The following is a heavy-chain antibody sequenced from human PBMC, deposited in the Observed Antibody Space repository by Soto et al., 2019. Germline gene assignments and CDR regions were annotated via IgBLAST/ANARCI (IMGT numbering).Heavy chain of an antibody. CDR3: VRNAVWWCSAVSHYYYYMDF. Sequence: RGESLKISCKGSGYNFTKFWVGWVRQMPGKGLECMGVIYPGDSDTRYSPSFQGQVTISVDKSINTAYLQWNSLKASDTAMYYCVRNAVWWCSAVSHYYYYMDFWGKGTTVTVSS. D-gene: IGHD2-8*02. J-gene: IGHJ6*03. V-gene: IGHV5-51*01. CDR1: GYNFTKFW. CDR2: IYPGDSDT.